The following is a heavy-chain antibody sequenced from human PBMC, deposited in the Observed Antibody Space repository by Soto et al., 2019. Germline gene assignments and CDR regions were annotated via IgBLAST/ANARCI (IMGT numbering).Heavy chain of an antibody. CDR2: ISYDGSNK. Sequence: QVQLVESGGGVVQPGRSLRLSCAASGFTFSSYAMHWVRQAPGKGLEWVAVISYDGSNKYYADSVKGRFTISRDNSKNTLYLQMNRLRAEDTAVYYCAAFLYSSGWYNAFDIWGKGTMVTVSS. J-gene: IGHJ3*02. V-gene: IGHV3-30-3*01. CDR3: AAFLYSSGWYNAFDI. D-gene: IGHD6-19*01. CDR1: GFTFSSYA.